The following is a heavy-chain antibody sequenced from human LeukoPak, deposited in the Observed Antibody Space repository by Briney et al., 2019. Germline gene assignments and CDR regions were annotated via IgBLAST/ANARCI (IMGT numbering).Heavy chain of an antibody. J-gene: IGHJ6*02. V-gene: IGHV1-69*13. CDR2: IIPIFGTA. CDR3: ARATGAAAPGELYYGMDV. Sequence: GASVKVSCKASGGTFSSYAISWVRQAPGQGLEWMGGIIPIFGTANYAQKFQGRVTITADESTSTAYMELSSLRSEDTAVYYCARATGAAAPGELYYGMDVWGQGTTVTVSS. CDR1: GGTFSSYA. D-gene: IGHD6-13*01.